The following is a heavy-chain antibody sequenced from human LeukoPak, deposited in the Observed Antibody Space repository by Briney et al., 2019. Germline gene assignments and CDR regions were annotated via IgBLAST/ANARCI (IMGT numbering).Heavy chain of an antibody. CDR1: GFTFSSYG. CDR3: AMYPHGDYLGAFDF. CDR2: ITGSGSTT. V-gene: IGHV3-23*01. D-gene: IGHD4-17*01. J-gene: IGHJ3*01. Sequence: GGSLTLSCVGSGFTFSSYGMTWVRQAPGKGLEWVSAITGSGSTTRYGESVQVRFTVSRDNSRNTLYLEMNNPRAEDAAVYYCAMYPHGDYLGAFDFWGQGTLVTVSS.